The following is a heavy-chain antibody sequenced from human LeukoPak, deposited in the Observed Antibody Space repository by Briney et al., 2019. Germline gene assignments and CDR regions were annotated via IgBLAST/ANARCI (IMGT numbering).Heavy chain of an antibody. CDR3: ARNRGWQQFDY. Sequence: GGSLRLSCAASGFTFSDYWVDWVRQAPGKGLEWVVNIKEDGSEKNYLDSVKGRFIISRDNAKNSLYLQMNNLRAEDTAAYYCARNRGWQQFDYWGQGTLVTVSS. CDR2: IKEDGSEK. D-gene: IGHD4-23*01. V-gene: IGHV3-7*01. J-gene: IGHJ4*02. CDR1: GFTFSDYW.